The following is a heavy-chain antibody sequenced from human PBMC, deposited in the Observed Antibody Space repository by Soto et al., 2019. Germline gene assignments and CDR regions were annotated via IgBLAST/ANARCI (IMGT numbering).Heavy chain of an antibody. CDR1: AFSFSTSW. Sequence: PGGSLRLSCAASAFSFSTSWMHWVRQAPGEGLVCVSRINPDGRTINYSDSVKGRFNISTDNPKNTIYMQMNILRVEQTTVYFCAKAGNYRFDNWCLRTLVTVSS. CDR3: AKAGNYRFDN. V-gene: IGHV3-74*01. D-gene: IGHD1-1*01. J-gene: IGHJ4*02. CDR2: INPDGRTI.